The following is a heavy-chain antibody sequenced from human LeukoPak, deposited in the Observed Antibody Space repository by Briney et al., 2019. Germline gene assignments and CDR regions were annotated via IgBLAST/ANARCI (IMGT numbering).Heavy chain of an antibody. Sequence: ASVKVSCTASGYTFTSYAMHWVRQAPGQRLEWMGWINAGNGNTKYSQKFQGRVTITRDTSASTAYMELSSLRSEDTAVYYCARGTMVRGVGGYWGQGTLVTVSS. V-gene: IGHV1-3*01. D-gene: IGHD3-10*01. CDR1: GYTFTSYA. CDR2: INAGNGNT. CDR3: ARGTMVRGVGGY. J-gene: IGHJ4*02.